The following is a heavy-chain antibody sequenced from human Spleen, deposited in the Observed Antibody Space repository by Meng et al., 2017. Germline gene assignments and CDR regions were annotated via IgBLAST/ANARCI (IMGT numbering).Heavy chain of an antibody. Sequence: VQVVESGGGVVQPGRSLSLSCAASGFTFSTYGVHWVRQAPGRGLVWVSRINPDGSNTVYADSVKGRFTISRDNAKNTLFLQMNSLRAEDTAVYYCSRGPTWGYNWLDPWGQGTLVTVSS. V-gene: IGHV3-74*02. CDR1: GFTFSTYG. CDR3: SRGPTWGYNWLDP. CDR2: INPDGSNT. D-gene: IGHD2/OR15-2a*01. J-gene: IGHJ5*02.